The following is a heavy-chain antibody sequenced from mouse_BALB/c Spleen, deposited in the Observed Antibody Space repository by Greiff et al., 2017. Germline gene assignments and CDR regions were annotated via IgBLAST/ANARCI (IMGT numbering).Heavy chain of an antibody. D-gene: IGHD2-1*01. V-gene: IGHV5-6*01. CDR1: GFTFSSYG. J-gene: IGHJ3*01. CDR2: ISSGGSYT. Sequence: EVQRVESGGDLVKPGGSLKLSCAASGFTFSSYGMSWVRQTPDKRLEWVATISSGGSYTYYPDSVKGRFTISRDNAKNTLYLQMSSLKSEDTAMYYCASYGNRAYWGQGTLVTVSA. CDR3: ASYGNRAY.